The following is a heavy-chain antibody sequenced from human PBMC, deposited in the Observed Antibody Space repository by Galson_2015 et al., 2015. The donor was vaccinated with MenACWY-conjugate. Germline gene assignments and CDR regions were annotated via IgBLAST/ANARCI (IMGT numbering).Heavy chain of an antibody. J-gene: IGHJ6*02. CDR2: INPNSGGT. Sequence: SVKVSCKASGYTFTGYYMHWVRQAPGQGLEWMGWINPNSGGTNYAQKFQGWVTMTRDTSISTAYMELSRLRSDDTAVYYCARVRAAAGTGYYYYGMDVWGQGTTVTVSS. CDR1: GYTFTGYY. V-gene: IGHV1-2*04. D-gene: IGHD6-13*01. CDR3: ARVRAAAGTGYYYYGMDV.